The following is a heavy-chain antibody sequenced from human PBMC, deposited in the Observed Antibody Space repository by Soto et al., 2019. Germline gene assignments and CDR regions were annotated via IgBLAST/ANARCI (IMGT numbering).Heavy chain of an antibody. CDR2: IGTAGDT. D-gene: IGHD2-15*01. CDR1: GFTFSGFD. V-gene: IGHV3-13*01. J-gene: IGHJ4*02. Sequence: LRLSCEASGFTFSGFDMHWVRQPTGRGLEWVSTIGTAGDTYYAVSVKGRFTISRDNAKNSLSLQMNSLRAGDTAVYFCARGQEVGAHFFDSWGQGTQVTVSS. CDR3: ARGQEVGAHFFDS.